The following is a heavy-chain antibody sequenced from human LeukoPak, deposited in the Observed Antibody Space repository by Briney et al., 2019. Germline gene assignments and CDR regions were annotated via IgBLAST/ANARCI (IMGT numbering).Heavy chain of an antibody. V-gene: IGHV3-23*01. D-gene: IGHD6-13*01. CDR1: GFTFSSYA. Sequence: GGSLRLSCAASGFTFSSYAMSWVRQAPGKGLEWVSAISGSGGSTYYADSVKGRFTISRDNSENTLYLQMNSLRAEDTAVYYCASNRVAAGTSALDYWGQGTLVTVSS. J-gene: IGHJ4*02. CDR2: ISGSGGST. CDR3: ASNRVAAGTSALDY.